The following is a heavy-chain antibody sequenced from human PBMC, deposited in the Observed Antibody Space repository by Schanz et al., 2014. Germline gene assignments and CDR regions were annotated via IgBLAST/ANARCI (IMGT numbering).Heavy chain of an antibody. CDR1: GFTFETYL. Sequence: VQVAESGGGLVLPGGSLRLSCDASGFTFETYLMAWVRQAPGKGLEWVANIRQEGSEKYYVDSVKGRFTVSRDDAKNSLYLQMNSLRAEDTAVYYCTIMVRRSTGFDYWGQGTLVTVSS. J-gene: IGHJ4*02. D-gene: IGHD3-10*01. CDR3: TIMVRRSTGFDY. V-gene: IGHV3-7*01. CDR2: IRQEGSEK.